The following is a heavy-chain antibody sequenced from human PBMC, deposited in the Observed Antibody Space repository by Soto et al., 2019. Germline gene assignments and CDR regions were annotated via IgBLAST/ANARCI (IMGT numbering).Heavy chain of an antibody. CDR2: IISLFGTP. D-gene: IGHD3-22*01. Sequence: QVQLVQPGAEVKKPGSSVKVSYKASGDTFTNHVFNWVRQAPGQGLEWMGGIISLFGTPNYSQRFQGRVTITADESTATSYMELSSLRSEDTAVYYCARDLGSGYERGDYWGQGTLVTVSS. J-gene: IGHJ4*02. CDR1: GDTFTNHV. CDR3: ARDLGSGYERGDY. V-gene: IGHV1-69*12.